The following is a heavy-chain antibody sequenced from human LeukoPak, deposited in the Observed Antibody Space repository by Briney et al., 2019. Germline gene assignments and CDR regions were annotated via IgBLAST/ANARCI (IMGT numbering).Heavy chain of an antibody. D-gene: IGHD1-26*01. CDR3: ARDPYSGGYGDDYYYYMDV. V-gene: IGHV3-21*01. Sequence: GGSLRLSCAASGFTFSRYAMNWVRQAPGKGLEWVSSITSTSSYMYYADSVKGRFTISRDNAQNSLYLHMSSLRAEDTAVYYCARDPYSGGYGDDYYYYMDVWGKGTTVTVSS. CDR2: ITSTSSYM. J-gene: IGHJ6*03. CDR1: GFTFSRYA.